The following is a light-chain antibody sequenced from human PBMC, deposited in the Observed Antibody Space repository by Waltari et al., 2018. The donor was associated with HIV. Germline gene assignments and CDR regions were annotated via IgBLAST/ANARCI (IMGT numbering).Light chain of an antibody. J-gene: IGKJ1*01. CDR1: QSMSPNSNNKNY. V-gene: IGKV4-1*01. CDR3: QQYYSSPRT. CDR2: GAA. Sequence: DIVMTQSPDSLAVSLGERATINCQSSQSMSPNSNNKNYLAWYQQKPGQPPRLLIYGAAARESGVPDRFSGSGSGTSFSLSISSLQAEDVAVYFCQQYYSSPRTFGQGTKVEIK.